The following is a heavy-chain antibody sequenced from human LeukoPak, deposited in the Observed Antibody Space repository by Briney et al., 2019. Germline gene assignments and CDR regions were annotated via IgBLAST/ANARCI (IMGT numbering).Heavy chain of an antibody. CDR2: IYPDGST. CDR3: ARTNPVYSDYDY. V-gene: IGHV3-53*01. Sequence: PGGSLRLSCAVSGLTVTDNYMSWVRQAPGKGLEWVSVIYPDGSTYHADSVKGRFTISRDNSKNTLFLQMNTLRADDTAVYHCARTNPVYSDYDYWGQGAMLAVSS. D-gene: IGHD5/OR15-5a*01. CDR1: GLTVTDNY. J-gene: IGHJ4*02.